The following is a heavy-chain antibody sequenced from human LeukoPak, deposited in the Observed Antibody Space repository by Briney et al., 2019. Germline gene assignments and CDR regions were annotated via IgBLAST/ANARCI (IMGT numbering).Heavy chain of an antibody. D-gene: IGHD3-22*01. Sequence: SETLSLTRTGSGGSISRYYWSWIRQPAGKGLEWIGRIYTSGSTNYNPSLKSRVTMSVDASKNQFSLKLSSVTAADTAVYYCARLAYDSSGYYYPDYWGQGTLVTVSS. V-gene: IGHV4-4*07. CDR2: IYTSGST. CDR1: GGSISRYY. J-gene: IGHJ4*02. CDR3: ARLAYDSSGYYYPDY.